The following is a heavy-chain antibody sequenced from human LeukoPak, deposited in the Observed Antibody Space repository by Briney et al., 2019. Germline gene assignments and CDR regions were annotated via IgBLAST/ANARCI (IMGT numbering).Heavy chain of an antibody. V-gene: IGHV1-8*01. Sequence: ASVKVSCKASGYTFTSYDINWVRQATGQGLEWMGWMNPNSGNTGYAQKFQGRVTMTRNTSISTAYMGLSSLRSEDTAVYYCARTRGSSSSNYFDYWGQGTLVTVSS. CDR1: GYTFTSYD. CDR3: ARTRGSSSSNYFDY. J-gene: IGHJ4*02. CDR2: MNPNSGNT. D-gene: IGHD6-6*01.